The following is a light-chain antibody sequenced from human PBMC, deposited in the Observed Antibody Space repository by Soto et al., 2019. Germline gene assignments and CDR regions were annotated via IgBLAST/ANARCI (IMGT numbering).Light chain of an antibody. CDR2: DAS. Sequence: DIQITQSPSTLSASVGDRVAITCRASQSINTWLAWYQLKPGKSPKLLIYDASSLESGVPSRFGGSGSGTEFTLTISRLQTDDFATYECQQRYSTIITFGPGTRLEIK. J-gene: IGKJ5*01. CDR1: QSINTW. V-gene: IGKV1-5*01. CDR3: QQRYSTIIT.